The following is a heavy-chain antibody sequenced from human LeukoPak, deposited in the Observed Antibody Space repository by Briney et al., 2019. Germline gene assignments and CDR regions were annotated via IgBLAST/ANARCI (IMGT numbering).Heavy chain of an antibody. CDR2: IIPIFGTA. J-gene: IGHJ4*02. CDR3: ARDRGDILTSPHFDY. Sequence: GASVKVSCKASGGTFSSYAISWVRQAPGQGLEWMGGIIPIFGTANYAQKFQGRVTITADESTSTAYMELRSLRSDDTAVYYCARDRGDILTSPHFDYWGQGTLVTVSS. V-gene: IGHV1-69*13. CDR1: GGTFSSYA. D-gene: IGHD3-9*01.